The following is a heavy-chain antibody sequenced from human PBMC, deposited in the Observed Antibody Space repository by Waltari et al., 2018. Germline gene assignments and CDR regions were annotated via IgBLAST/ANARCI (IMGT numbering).Heavy chain of an antibody. Sequence: QVQLVQSGAEVKKPGASVKVSCKASGYTFTGYYMHWVRQAPGQGLEWMGWINLNSGGTNYAQKFQGRVTMTRDTSISTAYMELSRLRSDDTAVYYCARDFSGYDSIGNWFDPWGQGTLVTVSS. CDR3: ARDFSGYDSIGNWFDP. CDR2: INLNSGGT. V-gene: IGHV1-2*02. CDR1: GYTFTGYY. J-gene: IGHJ5*02. D-gene: IGHD5-12*01.